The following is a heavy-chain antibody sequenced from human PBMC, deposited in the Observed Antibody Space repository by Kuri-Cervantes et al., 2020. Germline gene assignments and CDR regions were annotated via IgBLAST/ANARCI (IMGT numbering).Heavy chain of an antibody. CDR3: AKGVTTVTTVAFDI. Sequence: GGSLRLSCAASGFTFSSYTMHWVRQAPGKGLEWVAVISYDGSNKYFADSVKGRFTISRDNSKNTLYLQMNSLRADDTAVYYCAKGVTTVTTVAFDIWGQGTMVTVSS. J-gene: IGHJ3*02. CDR2: ISYDGSNK. CDR1: GFTFSSYT. D-gene: IGHD4-17*01. V-gene: IGHV3-30*01.